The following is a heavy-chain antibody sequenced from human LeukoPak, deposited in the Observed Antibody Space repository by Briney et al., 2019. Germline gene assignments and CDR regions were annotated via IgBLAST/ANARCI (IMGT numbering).Heavy chain of an antibody. CDR2: IRNFGET. J-gene: IGHJ4*02. Sequence: GASLRLSWAASGFTFRNYAMAWVRQAPGKGLEWVSSIRNFGETHYADSVRGRFIISRDNSQNTLYLQMNSLRAEDSALYYCANIPPFDYGDYAIRLDWGQGTLVTVSS. V-gene: IGHV3-23*01. CDR3: ANIPPFDYGDYAIRLD. CDR1: GFTFRNYA. D-gene: IGHD4-17*01.